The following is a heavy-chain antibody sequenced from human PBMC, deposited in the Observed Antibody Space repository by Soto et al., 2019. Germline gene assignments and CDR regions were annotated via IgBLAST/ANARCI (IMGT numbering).Heavy chain of an antibody. Sequence: QVQLVQSGAEVKKPGASVTVSCKTSGYTFSNYGINWVRQAPGQGLEWMGWISGYNGNTNYAQTAQGRVTMTTDTSTGTVYTELRSLTSDDTAIYYCSRFIMVGGWFDPNYYHGMDVWGQGTTFTVSS. J-gene: IGHJ6*02. V-gene: IGHV1-18*01. D-gene: IGHD6-19*01. CDR3: SRFIMVGGWFDPNYYHGMDV. CDR1: GYTFSNYG. CDR2: ISGYNGNT.